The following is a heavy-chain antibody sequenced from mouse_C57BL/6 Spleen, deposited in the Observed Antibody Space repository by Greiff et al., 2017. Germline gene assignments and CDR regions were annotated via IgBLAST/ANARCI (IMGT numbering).Heavy chain of an antibody. V-gene: IGHV1-50*01. J-gene: IGHJ4*01. CDR3: ARGSSYAMDY. CDR1: GYTFTSYW. CDR2: IDPSDSYT. D-gene: IGHD1-1*01. Sequence: QVQLQQPGAELVKPGASVKLSCKASGYTFTSYWMQWVNQRPGQGLEWIGEIDPSDSYTNYNQKFKGKATLTVDTSSSTAYMQLSSLTSEDAAVYYCARGSSYAMDYWGQGTSVTVSS.